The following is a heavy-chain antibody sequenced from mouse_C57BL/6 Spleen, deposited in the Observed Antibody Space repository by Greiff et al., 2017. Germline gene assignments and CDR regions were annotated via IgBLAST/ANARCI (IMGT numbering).Heavy chain of an antibody. D-gene: IGHD5-1-1*01. CDR3: VKYLRLHGLDY. V-gene: IGHV1-74*01. CDR1: GYTFTRYW. CDR2: IPPSDSAT. J-gene: IGHJ4*01. Sequence: QVQLQQPGAELVKPGASVKVSCKASGYTFTRYWMHWVKQRPGQGLEWIGRIPPSDSATNYNPKFTGKDTLTVDPSSSTASMQLLRLTSEGSAVFNGVKYLRLHGLDYWRQGTLVTVSA.